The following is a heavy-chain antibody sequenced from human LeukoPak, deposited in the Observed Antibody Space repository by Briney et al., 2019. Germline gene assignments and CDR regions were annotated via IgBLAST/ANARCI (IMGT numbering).Heavy chain of an antibody. CDR2: ISGSGGST. V-gene: IGHV3-23*01. CDR3: AKVLGFAVYYYGMDV. CDR1: GFTFSGYS. Sequence: PGGSLRLSCAASGFTFSGYSMNWVRQAPGKGLEWVSAISGSGGSTYYADSVKGRFTISRDNSKNTLYLQMNSLRAEDTAVYYCAKVLGFAVYYYGMDVWGQGTTVTVSS. J-gene: IGHJ6*02. D-gene: IGHD3-16*01.